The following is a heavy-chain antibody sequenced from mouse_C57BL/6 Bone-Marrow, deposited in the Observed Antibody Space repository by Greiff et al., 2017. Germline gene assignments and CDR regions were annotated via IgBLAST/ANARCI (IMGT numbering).Heavy chain of an antibody. CDR1: GYTFTSYW. J-gene: IGHJ1*03. Sequence: QVQLKQPGAELVKPGASVKLSCKASGYTFTSYWMHWVKQRPGQGLEWIGMIHPNSGSTNYNEKFKSKATLTVDKSSRPAYMQLSSLTSEDSAVYYLARSALLLRYWYFDVWGTGTTVTVSS. CDR3: ARSALLLRYWYFDV. D-gene: IGHD1-1*01. CDR2: IHPNSGST. V-gene: IGHV1-64*01.